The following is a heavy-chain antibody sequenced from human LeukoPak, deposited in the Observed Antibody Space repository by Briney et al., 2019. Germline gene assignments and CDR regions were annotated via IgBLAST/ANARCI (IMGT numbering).Heavy chain of an antibody. D-gene: IGHD3-22*01. CDR1: GGSISSSSYY. V-gene: IGHV4-39*01. Sequence: SETLSLTCTVSGGSISSSSYYWGWIRQPPGKGLEWIGSIYYSGSTYYNPSLKSRVTISVDTSKNQFSLKLSSVTAADTAVYYCARIKNYYDSEAFDYWGQGTLVTVSS. CDR2: IYYSGST. J-gene: IGHJ4*02. CDR3: ARIKNYYDSEAFDY.